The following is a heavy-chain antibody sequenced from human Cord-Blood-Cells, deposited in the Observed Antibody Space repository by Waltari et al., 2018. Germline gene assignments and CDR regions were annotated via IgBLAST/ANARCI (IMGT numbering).Heavy chain of an antibody. CDR2: IYSGGST. J-gene: IGHJ3*02. V-gene: IGHV3-53*01. Sequence: EVQLVESGGGLIQPGGSLRLSCAASGFTVSSNYMSWVRQAPGKGLEWVSVIYSGGSTYYADSVKGRFTISRDNSKNTLYLQMNSLRAEDTAVYYCARALGIAARPDAFDIWGQGTMVTVSS. CDR1: GFTVSSNY. D-gene: IGHD6-6*01. CDR3: ARALGIAARPDAFDI.